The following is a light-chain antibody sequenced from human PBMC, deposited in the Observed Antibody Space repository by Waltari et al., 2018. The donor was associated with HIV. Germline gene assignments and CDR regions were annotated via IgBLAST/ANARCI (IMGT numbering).Light chain of an antibody. J-gene: IGKJ1*01. CDR3: QQYNNWPT. Sequence: EIVMTQSPASLSLSPGKTATLSCRASQPISSNLACYQSRHGQAPRHLIYASSTRATGVPTRFSGRGSGTDFTLSISGLQSEDVAVYYCQQYNNWPTFGRGTKVELK. V-gene: IGKV3-15*01. CDR2: ASS. CDR1: QPISSN.